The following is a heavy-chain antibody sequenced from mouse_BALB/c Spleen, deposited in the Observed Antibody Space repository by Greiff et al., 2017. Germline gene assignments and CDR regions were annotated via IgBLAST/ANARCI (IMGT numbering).Heavy chain of an antibody. CDR2: IRNKANGYTT. CDR1: GFTFTDYY. CDR3: ASGRGCDCWYFDV. J-gene: IGHJ1*01. V-gene: IGHV7-3*02. Sequence: EVQGVESGGGLVQPGGSLRLSCATSGFTFTDYYMSWVRQPPGKALEWLGFIRNKANGYTTEYSASVKGRFTISRDNSQSILYLQMNTLRAEDSATYYCASGRGCDCWYFDVWGAGTTVTVSS.